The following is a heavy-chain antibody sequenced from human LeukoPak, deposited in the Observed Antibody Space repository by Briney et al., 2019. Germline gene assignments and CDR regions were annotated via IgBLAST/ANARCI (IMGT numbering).Heavy chain of an antibody. Sequence: GGSLRLSCAASGFTVSSNYMSWVRQAPGKGLEWVSSISSSSSYIYYADSVKGRFTISRDNAKNSLYLQMNSLRAEDTAVYYCARGRGSYYFDYWGQGTLVTVSS. V-gene: IGHV3-21*01. CDR1: GFTVSSNY. CDR2: ISSSSSYI. CDR3: ARGRGSYYFDY. J-gene: IGHJ4*02. D-gene: IGHD1-26*01.